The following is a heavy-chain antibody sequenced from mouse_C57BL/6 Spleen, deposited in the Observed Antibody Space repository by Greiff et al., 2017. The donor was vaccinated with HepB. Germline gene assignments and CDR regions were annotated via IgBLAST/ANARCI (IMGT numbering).Heavy chain of an antibody. V-gene: IGHV1-4*01. J-gene: IGHJ2*01. CDR2: INPSSGYT. CDR1: GYTFTSYT. CDR3: ARWGTTVVPSFDY. Sequence: VKVVESGAELARPGASVKMSCKASGYTFTSYTMHWVKQRPVQGLEWIGYINPSSGYTKYNQKFKDKATLTADKSSSTAYMQLSSLTSEDSAVYYCARWGTTVVPSFDYWGQGTTLTVSS. D-gene: IGHD1-1*01.